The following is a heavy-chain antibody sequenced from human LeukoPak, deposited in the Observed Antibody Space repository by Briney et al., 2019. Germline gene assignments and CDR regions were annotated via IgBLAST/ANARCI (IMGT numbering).Heavy chain of an antibody. D-gene: IGHD3-10*01. CDR2: IYYSGST. V-gene: IGHV4-59*01. CDR3: ARDYGRYYFDY. CDR1: GGSISSYY. Sequence: PSETLSLTCTVSGGSISSYYWSWIRQPPGKGLEWIGYIYYSGSTNYNPSLKSRVTISVDTSRNQFSLKLSSVTAADTAVYYCARDYGRYYFDYWGQGTLVTVSS. J-gene: IGHJ4*02.